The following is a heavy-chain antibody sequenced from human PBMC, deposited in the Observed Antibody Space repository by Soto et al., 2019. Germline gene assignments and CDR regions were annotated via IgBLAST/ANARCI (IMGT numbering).Heavy chain of an antibody. J-gene: IGHJ4*02. Sequence: QITLNESGPPVVKPAETLTLTCTFSGFSLTTSGVGVGWIRQSPGKAPEWLALIYWDDDKRYSASLKSRLTITKDTSKNQVVLTMASVDPADTDTYYCAHRILRTVFGLVTTTAIYFDFWGQGTPVVVSS. D-gene: IGHD3-3*01. CDR1: GFSLTTSGVG. CDR2: IYWDDDK. V-gene: IGHV2-5*02. CDR3: AHRILRTVFGLVTTTAIYFDF.